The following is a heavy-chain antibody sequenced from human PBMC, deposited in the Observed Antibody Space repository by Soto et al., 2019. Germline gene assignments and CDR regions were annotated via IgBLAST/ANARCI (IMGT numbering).Heavy chain of an antibody. CDR2: ISGSGIAT. Sequence: EVQLLESGGGLVQPGGSLRLSCVASGFTFTTYALSWLRQAPGKGPEWVSAISGSGIATFYADSMKGRFTISRNNYQNTVYLQMSSLTAEDTAVYYCARRGGSAAGTGYFDNWGQGTLVTVSS. J-gene: IGHJ4*02. V-gene: IGHV3-23*01. CDR1: GFTFTTYA. D-gene: IGHD6-13*01. CDR3: ARRGGSAAGTGYFDN.